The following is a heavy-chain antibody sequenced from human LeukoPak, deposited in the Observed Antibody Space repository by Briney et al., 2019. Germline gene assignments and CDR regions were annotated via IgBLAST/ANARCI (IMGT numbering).Heavy chain of an antibody. CDR1: GFTFSSYW. J-gene: IGHJ4*02. Sequence: GGPLRLSCVASGFTFSSYWMHWVRQAPGKGLAWVSRIDTDGGTTTYADSVKGRFTISRDNAKNTLFLQMNSLRAEDTAVYYCARFADWGAWGQGTLVTVSS. V-gene: IGHV3-74*01. D-gene: IGHD1-26*01. CDR2: IDTDGGTT. CDR3: ARFADWGA.